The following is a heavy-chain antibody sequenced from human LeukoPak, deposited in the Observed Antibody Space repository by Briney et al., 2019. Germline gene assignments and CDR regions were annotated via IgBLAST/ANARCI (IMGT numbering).Heavy chain of an antibody. CDR2: ISSSSSTI. V-gene: IGHV3-48*01. Sequence: GGSLRLSCAASGFTFSSYSMNWVRQAPGKGLEWVSYISSSSSTIYYADSVKGRFTISRDNAKNSLYLQMNSLRAEDTAVYYCARGPDYSNYVDLRNFDYCGQGTLVTVSS. D-gene: IGHD4-11*01. CDR3: ARGPDYSNYVDLRNFDY. J-gene: IGHJ4*02. CDR1: GFTFSSYS.